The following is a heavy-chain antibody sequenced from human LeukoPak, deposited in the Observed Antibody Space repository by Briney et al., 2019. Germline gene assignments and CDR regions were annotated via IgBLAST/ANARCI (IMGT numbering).Heavy chain of an antibody. Sequence: GASVKASCKVSGYTLTELSMHWVRQAPGKGLEWMGGFDPEDGETIYAQKFQGRVTMTEDTSTDTAYMELSSLRSEDTAVYYCAGLYDSSGYYYYYYYMDVWGKGTTVTVSS. CDR3: AGLYDSSGYYYYYYYMDV. CDR2: FDPEDGET. CDR1: GYTLTELS. J-gene: IGHJ6*03. D-gene: IGHD3-22*01. V-gene: IGHV1-24*01.